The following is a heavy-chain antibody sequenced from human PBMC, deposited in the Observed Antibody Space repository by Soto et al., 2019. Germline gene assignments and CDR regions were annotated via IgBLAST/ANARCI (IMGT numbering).Heavy chain of an antibody. D-gene: IGHD6-19*01. CDR1: GGTFSSYS. CDR2: IIPIFGTA. Sequence: SVKVSCKASGGTFSSYSISWVLQAPGQGLEWMGGIIPIFGTANYAQKFQGRVTITADESTSTAYMELSSLRSEDTAVYYCARGRQWLVGWFDPWGQGTLVTVSS. J-gene: IGHJ5*02. V-gene: IGHV1-69*13. CDR3: ARGRQWLVGWFDP.